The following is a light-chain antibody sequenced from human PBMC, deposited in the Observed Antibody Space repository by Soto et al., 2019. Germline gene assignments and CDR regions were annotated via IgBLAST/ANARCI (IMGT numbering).Light chain of an antibody. CDR1: QTISSW. J-gene: IGKJ2*01. Sequence: DIQMTQSPSTLSGSVGDRVTITCRASQTISSWLAWYQQKPGKAPKLLIYGASSLQSGVPSRFSGSGSGTEFTLTISSLQPEDFATYYCLQYNSYPYTFGQGTKLEIK. CDR3: LQYNSYPYT. V-gene: IGKV1-5*01. CDR2: GAS.